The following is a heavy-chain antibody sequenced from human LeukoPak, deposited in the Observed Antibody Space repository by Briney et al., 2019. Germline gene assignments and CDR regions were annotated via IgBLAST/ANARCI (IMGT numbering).Heavy chain of an antibody. V-gene: IGHV4-59*01. CDR1: GGSISSYY. J-gene: IGHJ4*02. D-gene: IGHD2-21*02. CDR3: AHCDGALIDY. CDR2: IYYSGST. Sequence: SETLSLTCTVSGGSISSYYWSWIRQPPGKGLEWIGYIYYSGSTNYNPSLKSRVTISVDTSKNQFSLKLSSVTAAHTAVHYRAHCDGALIDYGGWETLVTVSS.